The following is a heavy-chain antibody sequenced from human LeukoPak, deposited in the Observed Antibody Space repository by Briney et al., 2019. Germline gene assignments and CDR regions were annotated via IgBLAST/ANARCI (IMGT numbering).Heavy chain of an antibody. Sequence: GGSLRLSCAASGFNFEGYGISWVRQAPGKGLEWVSGINWTGDNTAYADSVKGRFTISRDNAKNSLYLQMVSLRADDTAVYYCAKASAMIVVVSKHFDYWGQGTLVTVSS. CDR3: AKASAMIVVVSKHFDY. J-gene: IGHJ4*02. CDR2: INWTGDNT. D-gene: IGHD3-22*01. V-gene: IGHV3-20*04. CDR1: GFNFEGYG.